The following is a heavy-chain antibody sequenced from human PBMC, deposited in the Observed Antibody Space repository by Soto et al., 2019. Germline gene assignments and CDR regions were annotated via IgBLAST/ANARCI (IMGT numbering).Heavy chain of an antibody. Sequence: ESGGGVVQPGRSLRLSCAASGFTFSSYAMHWVRQAPGKGLEWVAVISYDGSNKYYADSVKGRFTISRDNSKNTLYLQMNSLRAEDTAVYYCARTGETGDYFDYWGQGTLVTVSS. J-gene: IGHJ4*02. CDR3: ARTGETGDYFDY. CDR1: GFTFSSYA. D-gene: IGHD1-26*01. V-gene: IGHV3-30-3*01. CDR2: ISYDGSNK.